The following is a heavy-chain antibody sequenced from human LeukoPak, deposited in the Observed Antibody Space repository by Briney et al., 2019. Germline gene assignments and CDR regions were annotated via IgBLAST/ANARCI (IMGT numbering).Heavy chain of an antibody. CDR3: ASLDTAAIRTGGY. J-gene: IGHJ4*02. D-gene: IGHD5-18*01. CDR2: IKKSGSET. V-gene: IGHV3-7*01. CDR1: GFPFSPDW. Sequence: GGSLRLSCAASGFPFSPDWMSWVRQAPGKGLEWVAMIKKSGSETHHVDSVKGRFIISRDSAGNSLYLQMSSLKADDMAVYYCASLDTAAIRTGGYWGQGTLVTVSS.